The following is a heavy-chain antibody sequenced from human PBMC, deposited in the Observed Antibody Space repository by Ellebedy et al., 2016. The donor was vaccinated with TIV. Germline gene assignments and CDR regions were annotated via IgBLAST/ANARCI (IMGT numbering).Heavy chain of an antibody. D-gene: IGHD3-9*01. J-gene: IGHJ4*02. Sequence: SETLSLTCAVYGGSFSGYYWSWIRQPPGKGLEWIGEINHSGSTNYNPSLKSRVTISVDTSKNQFSLKLSSVTAADTAVYYCARVKTLPYFDWIGPFDSWGQGALVIVSS. CDR3: ARVKTLPYFDWIGPFDS. CDR2: INHSGST. CDR1: GGSFSGYY. V-gene: IGHV4-34*01.